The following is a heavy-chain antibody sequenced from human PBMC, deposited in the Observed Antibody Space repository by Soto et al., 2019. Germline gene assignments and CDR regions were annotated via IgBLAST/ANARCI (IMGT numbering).Heavy chain of an antibody. J-gene: IGHJ6*02. CDR3: AREGPAPYYYYGMDV. Sequence: QVQLVQSGGEVKKPGASVKVCCKTSGYSFTTYGISWVRQAPGQGLERMGWISAYNGNTNYAQKLQGRVTMTTDTSTTTAYRELRSMRSDDADVYYCAREGPAPYYYYGMDVWGQGSKVTVSS. CDR2: ISAYNGNT. V-gene: IGHV1-18*01. CDR1: GYSFTTYG.